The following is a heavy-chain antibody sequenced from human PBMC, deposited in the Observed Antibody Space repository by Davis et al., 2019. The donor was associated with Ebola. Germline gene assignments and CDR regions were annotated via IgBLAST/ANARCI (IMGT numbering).Heavy chain of an antibody. CDR3: ARKQGIGAYFDL. D-gene: IGHD2-21*01. CDR1: GFTFSDYY. CDR2: INHSGST. J-gene: IGHJ2*01. Sequence: ESLKISCAASGFTFSDYYMSWIRQPPGKGLEWIGEINHSGSTNYNPSLKSRVTISVDTSKNQFSLKLSSVTAADTAVYYCARKQGIGAYFDLWGRGTLVTVSS. V-gene: IGHV4-34*01.